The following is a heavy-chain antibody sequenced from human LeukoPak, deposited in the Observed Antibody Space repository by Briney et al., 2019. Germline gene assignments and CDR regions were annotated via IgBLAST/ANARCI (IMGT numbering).Heavy chain of an antibody. CDR1: GFTFSSYW. V-gene: IGHV3-7*01. CDR3: ARGAMIVVAASFVDY. CDR2: IKQDGSEK. J-gene: IGHJ4*02. D-gene: IGHD3-22*01. Sequence: GGSLRLSCAASGFTFSSYWMSWVRQAPGKGLEWVANIKQDGSEKYYVDSVKGRFTISRDNAKNSLYLQMNSLRDEDTAVYYCARGAMIVVAASFVDYWGQGTLVTVSS.